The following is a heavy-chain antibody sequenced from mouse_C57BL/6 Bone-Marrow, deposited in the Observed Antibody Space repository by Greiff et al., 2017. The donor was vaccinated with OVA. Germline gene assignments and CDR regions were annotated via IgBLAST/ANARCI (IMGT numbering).Heavy chain of an antibody. J-gene: IGHJ2*01. V-gene: IGHV5-4*01. CDR2: ISDGGSYT. CDR1: GFTFSSYA. CDR3: ARDLPDY. Sequence: EVKVVESGGGLVKPGGSLKLSCAASGFTFSSYAMSWVRQTPEKRLEWVATISDGGSYTYYPDNVKGRFTISRDNAKNNLYLQMSHLKSEDTAMYYCARDLPDYWGQGTTLTVSS.